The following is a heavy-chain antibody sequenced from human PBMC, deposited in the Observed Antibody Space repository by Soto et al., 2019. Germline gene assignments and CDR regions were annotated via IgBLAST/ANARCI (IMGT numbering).Heavy chain of an antibody. CDR2: ISYDGSNK. J-gene: IGHJ4*02. V-gene: IGHV3-30-3*01. D-gene: IGHD6-13*01. Sequence: QVQLVESGGGVVQPGRSLRLSSAASGFTFSSYAMHWVRQAPGKGLEWVAVISYDGSNKYYAASVKGRFTISRDNSKITLYLQMNSLRAEDTAVYYCARAPIAAADPYYFDYWGQGTLVTVSS. CDR1: GFTFSSYA. CDR3: ARAPIAAADPYYFDY.